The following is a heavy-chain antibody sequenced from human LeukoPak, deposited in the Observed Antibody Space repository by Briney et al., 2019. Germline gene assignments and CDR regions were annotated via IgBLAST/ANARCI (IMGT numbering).Heavy chain of an antibody. V-gene: IGHV3-30*03. Sequence: GGSLRLSCAASGFTFSSYGMHWVRQAPGKGLEWVAVISYDGSNKYYADSVKGRFTISRDNSKNTLYLQMNSLRAEDTAVYYCARSLSGYGLDYWGQGTLVTVSS. J-gene: IGHJ4*02. CDR2: ISYDGSNK. D-gene: IGHD5-12*01. CDR3: ARSLSGYGLDY. CDR1: GFTFSSYG.